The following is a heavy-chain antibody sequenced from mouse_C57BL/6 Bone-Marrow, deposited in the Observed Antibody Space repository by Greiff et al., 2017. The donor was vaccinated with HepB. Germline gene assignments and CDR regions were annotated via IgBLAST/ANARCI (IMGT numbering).Heavy chain of an antibody. CDR1: GYTFTDYN. CDR2: INPNNGGT. Sequence: EVQLQQSGPELVKPGASVKIPCKASGYTFTDYNMDWVKQSHGKSLEWIGDINPNNGGTIYNQKFKGKATLTVDKSSITAYMELRSLTSEDTAVYYFARSDSNYPLYYCAMDYWGQGTSVTVSS. D-gene: IGHD2-5*01. V-gene: IGHV1-18*01. CDR3: ARSDSNYPLYYCAMDY. J-gene: IGHJ4*01.